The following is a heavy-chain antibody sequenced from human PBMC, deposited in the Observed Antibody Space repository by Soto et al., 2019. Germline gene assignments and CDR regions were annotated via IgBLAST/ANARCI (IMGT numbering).Heavy chain of an antibody. Sequence: PSETLSLTCTLSGDSITRTTYFWAWFRQPPGKGLEWIGSIYYSGRTYFNPSLTSRVSISVDRSKNQFSLKMTSVTAADTAVYYCAKNLPKTGRFDYWGQGTLVTVS. J-gene: IGHJ4*02. V-gene: IGHV4-39*01. CDR1: GDSITRTTYF. CDR2: IYYSGRT. CDR3: AKNLPKTGRFDY.